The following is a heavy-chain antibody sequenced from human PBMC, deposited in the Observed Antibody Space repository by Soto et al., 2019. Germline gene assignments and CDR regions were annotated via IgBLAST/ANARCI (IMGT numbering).Heavy chain of an antibody. CDR1: GGSISSYY. Sequence: PSETLSLTCTVSGGSISSYYWSWIRQPPGKGLEWIGYIYYSGSTNYNPSLKSRVTISVDTSKNQFSLKLSSVTAADTAVYYCARGIVATIFDPWGQGTLVTVSS. CDR3: ARGIVATIFDP. J-gene: IGHJ5*02. D-gene: IGHD5-12*01. V-gene: IGHV4-59*08. CDR2: IYYSGST.